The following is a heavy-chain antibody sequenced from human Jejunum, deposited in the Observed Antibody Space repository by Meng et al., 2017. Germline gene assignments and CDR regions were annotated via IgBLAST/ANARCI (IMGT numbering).Heavy chain of an antibody. CDR1: GFTFRSYW. CDR3: ARDQDGAGPTVDY. CDR2: INSDGSGT. D-gene: IGHD1-14*01. J-gene: IGHJ4*02. Sequence: EVLLVESGGGVVQPGVSLRLACAVSGFTFRSYWMHWVRQASGKGLVWVSRINSDGSGTTYADSVKGRFTISRDNAKNTLYLQMNSLRVEDTAVYYCARDQDGAGPTVDYWGQGTLVTVSS. V-gene: IGHV3-74*01.